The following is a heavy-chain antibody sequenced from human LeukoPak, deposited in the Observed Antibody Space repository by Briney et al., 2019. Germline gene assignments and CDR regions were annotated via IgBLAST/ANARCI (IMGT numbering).Heavy chain of an antibody. CDR1: GYSFTSYW. CDR2: IYPGDSDT. V-gene: IGHV5-51*01. D-gene: IGHD2-2*02. J-gene: IGHJ5*02. CDR3: ARRGNDCSSTSCYTGQHWFDP. Sequence: RESLKISCKGSGYSFTSYWIGWVRQMPGKGLEWMGIIYPGDSDTRYSPSFQGQVTISADKSISTAYLQWSSLKASDTAMYYCARRGNDCSSTSCYTGQHWFDPWGQGTLVTVSS.